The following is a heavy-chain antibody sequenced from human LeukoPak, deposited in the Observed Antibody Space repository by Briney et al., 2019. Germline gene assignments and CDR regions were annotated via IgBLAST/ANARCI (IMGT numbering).Heavy chain of an antibody. CDR3: AKAYYCSSTSCYGMDV. D-gene: IGHD2-2*01. V-gene: IGHV3-9*01. CDR2: ISWNSGSI. J-gene: IGHJ6*02. Sequence: TGGSLRLSCAASGFTFDNYAMHWVRHAPGKGLEWVSGISWNSGSIGYADSVKGRFTISRDNAKNSLYLQTNSLRAEDTALYYCAKAYYCSSTSCYGMDVWGQGTTVTVSS. CDR1: GFTFDNYA.